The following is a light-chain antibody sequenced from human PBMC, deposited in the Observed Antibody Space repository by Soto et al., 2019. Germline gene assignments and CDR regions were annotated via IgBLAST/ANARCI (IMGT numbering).Light chain of an antibody. V-gene: IGKV3-20*01. J-gene: IGKJ1*01. CDR2: GAS. CDR1: QSVSSSY. CDR3: KQYGSSPPWT. Sequence: EIVLTQSPGTLSLSPGERATLSCRASQSVSSSYLAWYQQKPGQAPRLLIYGASSRATGIPDRFSGSGSGTGFTLTISRLEPEDFAVYYCKQYGSSPPWTFGQGTKGENK.